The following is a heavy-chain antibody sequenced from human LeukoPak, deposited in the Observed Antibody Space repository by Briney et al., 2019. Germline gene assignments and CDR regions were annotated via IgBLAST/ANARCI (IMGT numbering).Heavy chain of an antibody. CDR3: ARRRYYGYVGYFDY. CDR1: GDRVSSNSAA. V-gene: IGHV6-1*01. J-gene: IGHJ4*02. CDR2: TYYNSKWYN. D-gene: IGHD3-10*01. Sequence: SQTLSLTCAISGDRVSSNSAAWNWFRQSPSRGLEWLGRTYYNSKWYNDYAVSVKSRIAINPDTSKTQFSLQLNSVTPEDTAVYFCARRRYYGYVGYFDYWGQGTLVTVSS.